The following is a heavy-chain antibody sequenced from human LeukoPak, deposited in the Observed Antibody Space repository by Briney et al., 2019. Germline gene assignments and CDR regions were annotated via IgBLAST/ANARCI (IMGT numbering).Heavy chain of an antibody. D-gene: IGHD3-22*01. V-gene: IGHV3-64D*09. J-gene: IGHJ4*02. CDR2: ISSNGGTT. Sequence: GGPLRLSCSASGFTFSSYAMHWVRQAPGKGLEYVSTISSNGGTTYYADSVKGGFTISRDNSKNTLYLQMRSLRAEDTAVYYRVKGHDSSGYYLSYFDYWGQGALVTVSS. CDR1: GFTFSSYA. CDR3: VKGHDSSGYYLSYFDY.